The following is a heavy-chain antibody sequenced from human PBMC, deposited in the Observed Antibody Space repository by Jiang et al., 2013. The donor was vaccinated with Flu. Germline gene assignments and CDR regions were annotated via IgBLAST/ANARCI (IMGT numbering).Heavy chain of an antibody. J-gene: IGHJ6*02. D-gene: IGHD3-10*01. CDR3: VRGNESLESGKWGPLNYALNV. CDR2: ISPNSVNI. CDR1: FRSYE. V-gene: IGHV3-48*03. Sequence: FRSYEMNWVRQAPGEGLEWVSYISPNSVNIYYADSVRGRFTISRDDARDSLSTQLNNVRAEDTAVYYCVRGNESLESGKWGPLNYALNVWGQGTTVIVSS.